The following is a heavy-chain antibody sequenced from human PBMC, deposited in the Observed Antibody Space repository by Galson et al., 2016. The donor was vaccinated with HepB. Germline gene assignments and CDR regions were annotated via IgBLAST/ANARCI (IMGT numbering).Heavy chain of an antibody. D-gene: IGHD6-13*01. Sequence: SETLSLTCVVHGGTFSNYFWTWIRQTPGKGLEWIGDIPHSGVTNYNPYLKSRVTISKDTSKNQFSLNRTSLTAADAAINYCARAPSSSRLYQYFQHWGQGTLVTVSS. V-gene: IGHV4-34*01. J-gene: IGHJ1*01. CDR3: ARAPSSSRLYQYFQH. CDR2: IPHSGVT. CDR1: GGTFSNYF.